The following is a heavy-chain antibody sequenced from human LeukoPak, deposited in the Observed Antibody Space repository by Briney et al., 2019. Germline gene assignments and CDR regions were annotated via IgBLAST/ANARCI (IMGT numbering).Heavy chain of an antibody. CDR1: GGSMSSGNYY. CDR3: ARVSDYDGSFDY. Sequence: SETLSLTCTVSGGSMSSGNYYWSWIRQPAGKGLEWIGRIYTSGSTNYNPSLKSRVTISVDTSKNQFSLKLSSVTAADTAVYYCARVSDYDGSFDYWGQGTLVTVSS. V-gene: IGHV4-61*02. D-gene: IGHD4-23*01. CDR2: IYTSGST. J-gene: IGHJ4*02.